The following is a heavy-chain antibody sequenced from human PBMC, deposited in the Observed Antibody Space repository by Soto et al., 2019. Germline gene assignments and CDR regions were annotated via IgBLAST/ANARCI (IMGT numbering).Heavy chain of an antibody. CDR2: IWYDGSEK. J-gene: IGHJ4*02. CDR1: GFSFSTYG. CDR3: ARAGNSAYPTD. Sequence: QVQLVESGGGVVQPGRSLRLSCAASGFSFSTYGMHWVRQAPGRGLEWVAVIWYDGSEKYYADSVTGRFTISRDNSRHTLCLHMHSLRDDDTAVYFCARAGNSAYPTDWGQGTLVTVSS. V-gene: IGHV3-33*01. D-gene: IGHD1-26*01.